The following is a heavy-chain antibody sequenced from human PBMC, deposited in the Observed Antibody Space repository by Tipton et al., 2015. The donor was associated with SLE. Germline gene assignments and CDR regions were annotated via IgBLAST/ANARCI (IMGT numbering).Heavy chain of an antibody. V-gene: IGHV3-53*04. J-gene: IGHJ2*01. CDR3: ARRAVTNNWYFDL. CDR2: IYSGDKI. D-gene: IGHD4-17*01. Sequence: QLVQSGGGLVQPGGSLRLSCAASGFDVSSNYMTWVRQAPGKGLEWVSVIYSGDKIYYADSVKGRFTISRDNSKNTLYVQMNGLRPEDTALYFCARRAVTNNWYFDLWGRGTLVTVSS. CDR1: GFDVSSNY.